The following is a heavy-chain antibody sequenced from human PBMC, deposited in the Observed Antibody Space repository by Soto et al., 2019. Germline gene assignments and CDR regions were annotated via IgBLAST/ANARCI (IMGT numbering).Heavy chain of an antibody. CDR1: GGSISSSSYY. D-gene: IGHD4-17*01. CDR2: IYYSGST. CDR3: ANGATSDGNFDY. J-gene: IGHJ4*02. V-gene: IGHV4-39*01. Sequence: SETLSLTCTVSGGSISSSSYYWGWIRQPPGKGLEWIGSIYYSGSTYYNPSLKSRVTISVDTSKNQFSLKLSSVTAADTAVYYCANGATSDGNFDYWGQGILVTVS.